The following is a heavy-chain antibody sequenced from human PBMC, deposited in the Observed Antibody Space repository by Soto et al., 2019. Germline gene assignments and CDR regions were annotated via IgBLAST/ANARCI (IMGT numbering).Heavy chain of an antibody. Sequence: GGSLRLSCAASGFTVSSNYMSWVRQAPGKGLEWVSVIYSGGSTYYADSVKGRFTISRDNSKNTLYLQMNSLRAEDTAVYYCARSYSSSWYYFDYWGQGTLVTVSS. V-gene: IGHV3-66*01. CDR3: ARSYSSSWYYFDY. CDR1: GFTVSSNY. J-gene: IGHJ4*02. CDR2: IYSGGST. D-gene: IGHD6-13*01.